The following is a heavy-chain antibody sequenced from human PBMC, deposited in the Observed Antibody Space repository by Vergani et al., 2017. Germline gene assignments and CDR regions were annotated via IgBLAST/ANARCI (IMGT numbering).Heavy chain of an antibody. J-gene: IGHJ4*02. D-gene: IGHD6-13*01. CDR3: AAVSDGGIAAACNY. Sequence: QMQLVQSGPEVKKPGTSVKVSCKASGFTFTSSAMPWVRQARGQRLEWIGWTVVGSGNTNYAQKFQERVTITRDMSTSTAYMELSSLRSEDTAVYYCAAVSDGGIAAACNYWGQGTLVTVSS. V-gene: IGHV1-58*02. CDR1: GFTFTSSA. CDR2: TVVGSGNT.